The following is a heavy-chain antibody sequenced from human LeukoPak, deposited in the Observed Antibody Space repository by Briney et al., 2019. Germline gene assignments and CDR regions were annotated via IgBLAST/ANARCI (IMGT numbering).Heavy chain of an antibody. J-gene: IGHJ4*02. CDR3: ARLRAGEDIVVEGAHSDY. CDR2: IYHSGST. Sequence: SGTLSLTCAVSGGSISSSNWWSWVRQPPGKGLEWIGEIYHSGSTNYNPSLKSRVTISVDKSKNQFSLKLSSVTAADTAVYYCARLRAGEDIVVEGAHSDYWGQGTLVTVSS. D-gene: IGHD2-2*01. V-gene: IGHV4-4*02. CDR1: GGSISSSNW.